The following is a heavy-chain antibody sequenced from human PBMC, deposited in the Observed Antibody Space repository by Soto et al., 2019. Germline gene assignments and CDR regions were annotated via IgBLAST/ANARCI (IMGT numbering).Heavy chain of an antibody. J-gene: IGHJ5*02. Sequence: SETLSLTCTVSGGSISSSSYYWVWIRQPPGKGLEWIGSIYYSGSTYYNPSLKSRVTISVDTSKNQFSLKLSSVTAADTAVYYCARHRTTTVTPNWFDPWGQGTLVTVSS. CDR2: IYYSGST. CDR3: ARHRTTTVTPNWFDP. D-gene: IGHD4-17*01. CDR1: GGSISSSSYY. V-gene: IGHV4-39*01.